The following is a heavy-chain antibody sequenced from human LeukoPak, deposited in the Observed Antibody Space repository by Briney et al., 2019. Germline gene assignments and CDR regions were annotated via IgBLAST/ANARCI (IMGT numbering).Heavy chain of an antibody. J-gene: IGHJ4*02. Sequence: SVKVSCKAFGGTFSSYTISWVRQAPGQGLEWMGRIIPILGIANYAQKFQGRVTITADKSTSTAYMELSSLRSEDTAVYYCASNYYDSSGPDIYFDYWGQGSLVTVSS. V-gene: IGHV1-69*02. CDR2: IIPILGIA. CDR3: ASNYYDSSGPDIYFDY. D-gene: IGHD3-22*01. CDR1: GGTFSSYT.